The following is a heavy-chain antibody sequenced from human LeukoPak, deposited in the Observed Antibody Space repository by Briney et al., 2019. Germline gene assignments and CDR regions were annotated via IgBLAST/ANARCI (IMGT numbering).Heavy chain of an antibody. J-gene: IGHJ4*02. Sequence: SETLSLTCTDSGGSISSSSYYWGSIRQPPGKGLEWIGSIYYSGSTYYNPSLKSRVTISVDTSKNQFSLKLNSVTAADTAVYYCARVTGYMIEDYFDYWGQGILVTVSS. CDR2: IYYSGST. CDR3: ARVTGYMIEDYFDY. V-gene: IGHV4-39*07. CDR1: GGSISSSSYY. D-gene: IGHD3-9*01.